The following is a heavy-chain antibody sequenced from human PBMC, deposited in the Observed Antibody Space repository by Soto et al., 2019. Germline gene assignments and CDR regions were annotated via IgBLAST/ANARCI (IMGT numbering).Heavy chain of an antibody. D-gene: IGHD5-18*01. CDR3: AREGFTVMVINYYGMDV. CDR2: INPSGGST. J-gene: IGHJ6*02. Sequence: ASVKVSCKASGYTFTSYYIHWVRQAPGQGLEWMEIINPSGGSTSYAQKFQGRVTMTWDTSTSTVYMELSSLRSEDTAVYYCAREGFTVMVINYYGMDVWRQGSTVTVSS. CDR1: GYTFTSYY. V-gene: IGHV1-46*01.